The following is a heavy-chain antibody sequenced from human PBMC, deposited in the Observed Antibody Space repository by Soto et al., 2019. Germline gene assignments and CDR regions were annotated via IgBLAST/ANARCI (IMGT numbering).Heavy chain of an antibody. J-gene: IGHJ4*02. D-gene: IGHD1-20*01. Sequence: PGGSLRLSCASSVFTVSSSYMSWVRQAPGKGLEWVSVIYIGDSTYYADSVKGRFTMSRDSSKNTVYLQMNSLRPEDTAVYYCARDAGITGTTGDFDYWGQGAMVTVSS. CDR1: VFTVSSSY. CDR3: ARDAGITGTTGDFDY. V-gene: IGHV3-53*01. CDR2: IYIGDST.